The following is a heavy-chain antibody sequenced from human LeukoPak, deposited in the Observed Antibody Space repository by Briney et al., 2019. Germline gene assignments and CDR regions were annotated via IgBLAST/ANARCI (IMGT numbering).Heavy chain of an antibody. CDR3: AKGSYYDSSGSFYFDY. CDR2: ISGSGDNT. V-gene: IGHV3-23*01. D-gene: IGHD3-22*01. Sequence: GGSLRLSCAASGFTFSGYAMSWVRQAPGKGLEWVSGISGSGDNTYYADSVKGRFTISRDNSKNTLYVQVNSLGTEDTAAYYCAKGSYYDSSGSFYFDYWGQGTLVTVSS. J-gene: IGHJ4*02. CDR1: GFTFSGYA.